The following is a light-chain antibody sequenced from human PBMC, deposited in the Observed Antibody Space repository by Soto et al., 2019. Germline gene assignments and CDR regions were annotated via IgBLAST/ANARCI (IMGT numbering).Light chain of an antibody. CDR3: QQYNNWPFS. CDR1: RGVTTN. Sequence: VVAQSPATLSVSPGEGATLSCRAGRGVTTNFAWYHRKSVQSPRLLIYDVSIRATGVPARFSGTGSETDFTLTISGLQSEDSAVYFCQQYNNWPFSFGQLTLLEI. CDR2: DVS. V-gene: IGKV3-15*01. J-gene: IGKJ5*01.